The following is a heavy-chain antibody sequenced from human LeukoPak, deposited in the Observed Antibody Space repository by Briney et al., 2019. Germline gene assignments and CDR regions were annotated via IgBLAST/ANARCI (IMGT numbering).Heavy chain of an antibody. Sequence: GGSLRLSCAASGFTVSSNYMSWVRQAPGKGLEWVSVIYSGGSTYYADSLKGRFTISRDNAKNSLYLQMNSLRAEDTAVYYCARNRLSSSFAYFDYWGQGTLVTVSS. J-gene: IGHJ4*02. V-gene: IGHV3-66*01. D-gene: IGHD6-13*01. CDR3: ARNRLSSSFAYFDY. CDR1: GFTVSSNY. CDR2: IYSGGST.